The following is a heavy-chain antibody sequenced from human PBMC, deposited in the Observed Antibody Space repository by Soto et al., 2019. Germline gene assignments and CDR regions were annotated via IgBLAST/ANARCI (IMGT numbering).Heavy chain of an antibody. D-gene: IGHD1-26*01. Sequence: VQLVQSGAEVKKPGASVKVSCKTSGYTFTSYDINWVRQATGQGLEWRGWMNPNSGNTAYAQKFQGRVTMTRNTSISTAYRELSSLRSEDTAVYYCARERSSAALDIWGQGTMVTVSS. CDR3: ARERSSAALDI. CDR1: GYTFTSYD. J-gene: IGHJ3*02. CDR2: MNPNSGNT. V-gene: IGHV1-8*01.